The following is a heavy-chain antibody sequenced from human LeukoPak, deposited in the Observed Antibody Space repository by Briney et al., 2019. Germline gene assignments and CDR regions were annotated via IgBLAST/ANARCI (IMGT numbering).Heavy chain of an antibody. V-gene: IGHV4-4*07. CDR2: IYTSGST. CDR1: GGSISSYY. CDR3: ARDHPFCGGNPGFDY. D-gene: IGHD4-23*01. J-gene: IGHJ4*02. Sequence: SSETLSLTCTVSGGSISSYYWSWIRQPAGKGLEWIGRIYTSGSTNYNPSLKSRVTMSVDTSKNQFSLKLSSVTAADTAVYYCARDHPFCGGNPGFDYWGQGTLVTVSS.